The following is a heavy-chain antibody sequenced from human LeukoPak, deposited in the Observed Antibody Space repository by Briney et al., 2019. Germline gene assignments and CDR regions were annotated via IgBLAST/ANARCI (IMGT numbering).Heavy chain of an antibody. CDR1: GFTFSSYW. J-gene: IGHJ4*02. CDR3: AKGDSYGYAAVGY. V-gene: IGHV3-7*03. CDR2: IKQDGSEK. D-gene: IGHD5-18*01. Sequence: GGSLRLSCAASGFTFSSYWMNWVRQAPGRGLEWVANIKQDGSEKYYVDSVKGRFTISRDNAKNSLYLQMNSLRAEDTALYYCAKGDSYGYAAVGYWGQGTLVTVSS.